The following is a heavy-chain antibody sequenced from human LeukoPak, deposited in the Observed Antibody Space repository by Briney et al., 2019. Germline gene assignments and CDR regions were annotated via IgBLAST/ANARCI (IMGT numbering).Heavy chain of an antibody. CDR2: ISASTTYI. D-gene: IGHD4-23*01. Sequence: GGSLRLSCAASGFRFGTYDAKLVRQAPGKGLEWVASISASTTYIYYADSVKGRFTISRDDAKNSLYLQMSSLRADDTAVYYCAREVIGGNSAWGQGTLVTVSS. CDR3: AREVIGGNSA. CDR1: GFRFGTYD. V-gene: IGHV3-21*01. J-gene: IGHJ4*02.